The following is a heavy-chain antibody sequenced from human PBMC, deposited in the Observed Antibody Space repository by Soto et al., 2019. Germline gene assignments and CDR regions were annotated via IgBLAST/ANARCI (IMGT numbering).Heavy chain of an antibody. CDR3: AHPRGYGVFDAYDI. J-gene: IGHJ3*02. CDR1: GFNFGDHY. D-gene: IGHD4-17*01. V-gene: IGHV3-11*06. CDR2: ISGSSRYT. Sequence: PGGSLRLSCAASGFNFGDHYMNWVRQAPGKGLEWVSYISGSSRYTNFADSVKGRFTISRDNAKNSLYLQMNSLRVEDTAVYYCAHPRGYGVFDAYDIWGQGTMVTVSS.